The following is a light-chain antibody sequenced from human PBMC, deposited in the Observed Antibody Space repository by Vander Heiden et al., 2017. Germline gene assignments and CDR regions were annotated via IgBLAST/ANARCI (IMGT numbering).Light chain of an antibody. CDR2: WAS. CDR1: QSVLYTSNNQNP. Sequence: DIVMTQSPDSLAVFLGERATINCKSSQSVLYTSNNQNPLAWYQQTPGQPPKLLIYWASTRGSGVPDRFTGSGSGTDFTLTISSLQAEDVAVYFCQQYYTTPYTFGQGTKLEIK. J-gene: IGKJ2*01. CDR3: QQYYTTPYT. V-gene: IGKV4-1*01.